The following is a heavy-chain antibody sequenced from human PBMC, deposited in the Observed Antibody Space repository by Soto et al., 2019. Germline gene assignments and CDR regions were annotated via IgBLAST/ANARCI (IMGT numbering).Heavy chain of an antibody. Sequence: ASVKVSCKASGYTFTSYYMHWVRQAPGRGLEWMGIINPSGGSTSYAQKFQGRVTMTRDTSTSTVYMELSSLRSEDTAVYYCARDQGTGSSWSHFGYWGQGTLVIVSA. CDR2: INPSGGST. V-gene: IGHV1-46*03. J-gene: IGHJ4*02. CDR3: ARDQGTGSSWSHFGY. CDR1: GYTFTSYY. D-gene: IGHD6-13*01.